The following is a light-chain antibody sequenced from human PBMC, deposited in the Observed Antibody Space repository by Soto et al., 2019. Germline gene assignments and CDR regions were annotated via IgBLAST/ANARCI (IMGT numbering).Light chain of an antibody. Sequence: DIQMTQSPSSLSASVGDRVTITCRASQSISSYLNWYQQKPGKAPKLLIYAASSLQSGVPSRFNGSRSGTDFTLTISSLQPEDFAPYYCQQSYSTPRTFGQGTKEEIK. CDR3: QQSYSTPRT. CDR1: QSISSY. J-gene: IGKJ1*01. V-gene: IGKV1-39*01. CDR2: AAS.